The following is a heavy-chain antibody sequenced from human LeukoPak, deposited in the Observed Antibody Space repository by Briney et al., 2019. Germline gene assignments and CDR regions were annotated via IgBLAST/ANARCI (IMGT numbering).Heavy chain of an antibody. CDR1: GFTFSSYW. Sequence: GGSLRLSCAASGFTFSSYWMHWVRQAPGKGLVGFSRINGDGSSIRYADSVKGRFTISRDNAKNTLYLQMNGLRAEDTAVYYCAREEVAGTIDYWGQGTLVTVSS. J-gene: IGHJ4*02. CDR2: INGDGSSI. V-gene: IGHV3-74*01. D-gene: IGHD6-19*01. CDR3: AREEVAGTIDY.